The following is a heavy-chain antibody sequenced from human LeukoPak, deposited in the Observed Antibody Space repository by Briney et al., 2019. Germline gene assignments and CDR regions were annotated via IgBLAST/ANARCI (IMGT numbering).Heavy chain of an antibody. V-gene: IGHV3-30*18. D-gene: IGHD3-10*01. CDR2: ISADGSEK. Sequence: GRSLRLSCAASGFTFSSYVMHWVRQAPGKGLQWVAVISADGSEKYYADSAKGRFTISRDNSKNQVYLQMNRLRAEDTAVYYCAKGVRGVIAYYFDYWGQGTLVAVSS. CDR1: GFTFSSYV. CDR3: AKGVRGVIAYYFDY. J-gene: IGHJ4*02.